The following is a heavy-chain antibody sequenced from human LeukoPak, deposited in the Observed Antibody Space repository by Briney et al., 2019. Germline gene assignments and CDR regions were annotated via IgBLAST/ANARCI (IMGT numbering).Heavy chain of an antibody. CDR3: SRGPLYNSGNYYPGDY. J-gene: IGHJ4*02. Sequence: GGSLRLSCAASGFTFSSYSMNWVRQAPGKGLEWVSSISSSSSYIYYADSVKGRFTISRDNAKNSLYLQMDSLRVEDTAVYYCSRGPLYNSGNYYPGDYWGQGTLVTVSS. CDR1: GFTFSSYS. CDR2: ISSSSSYI. V-gene: IGHV3-21*01. D-gene: IGHD3-10*01.